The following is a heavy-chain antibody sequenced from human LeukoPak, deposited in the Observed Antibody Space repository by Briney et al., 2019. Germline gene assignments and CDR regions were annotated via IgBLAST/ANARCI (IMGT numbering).Heavy chain of an antibody. J-gene: IGHJ4*02. Sequence: GGSLRLSCVASGFNFNDKAMHWVRQAPGKGLEWVSSISWNSDFIDYADSVKGRFTVSRDNAKTSLYLQTNSVRDEDTAFYYCAKTPYSSGRSPFDYWGQGTLVTVSS. CDR3: AKTPYSSGRSPFDY. CDR1: GFNFNDKA. V-gene: IGHV3-9*01. CDR2: ISWNSDFI. D-gene: IGHD6-19*01.